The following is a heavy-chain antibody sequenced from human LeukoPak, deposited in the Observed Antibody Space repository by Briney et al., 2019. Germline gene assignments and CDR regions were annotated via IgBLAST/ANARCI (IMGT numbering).Heavy chain of an antibody. V-gene: IGHV3-23*01. Sequence: GGSLRLSCTASGFTFSSYAMSWVRQAPGKGLEWVSALSHSAYTTYYADSVKGRFTISRDNSKNTLYLQMNSLRAEDTAVYYCAELGITMIGGVWGKGTTVTISS. J-gene: IGHJ6*04. CDR3: AELGITMIGGV. CDR2: LSHSAYTT. D-gene: IGHD3-10*02. CDR1: GFTFSSYA.